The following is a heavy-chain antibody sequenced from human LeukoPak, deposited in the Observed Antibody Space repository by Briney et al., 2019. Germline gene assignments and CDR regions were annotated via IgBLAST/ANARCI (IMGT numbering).Heavy chain of an antibody. J-gene: IGHJ4*02. CDR2: ISSDGGST. CDR3: ARGYSGTYRVDY. CDR1: GFTFSSYD. D-gene: IGHD1-26*01. Sequence: GGSLRLSCAASGFTFSSYDMHWVRQAPGKGLVWASRISSDGGSTSYADSVKGRFTISRDNAKNTLYLQMNSLRAEDTAVYYCARGYSGTYRVDYWGQGTLVTVSS. V-gene: IGHV3-74*01.